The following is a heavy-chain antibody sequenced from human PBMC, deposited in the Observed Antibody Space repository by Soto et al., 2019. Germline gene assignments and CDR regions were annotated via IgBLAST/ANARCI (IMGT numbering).Heavy chain of an antibody. CDR3: ARGAHYYDSSGYYIYYYYYGMDV. CDR1: GGTFSSYA. Sequence: QVQLVQSGAEVKKPGSSVKVSCKASGGTFSSYAISWVRQAPGQGLEWMGGIIPIFGTANYAQKFQGRVTITADESTGTAYMELSSLRSEDTAVYYCARGAHYYDSSGYYIYYYYYGMDVWGQGTTVTVSS. CDR2: IIPIFGTA. D-gene: IGHD3-22*01. V-gene: IGHV1-69*01. J-gene: IGHJ6*02.